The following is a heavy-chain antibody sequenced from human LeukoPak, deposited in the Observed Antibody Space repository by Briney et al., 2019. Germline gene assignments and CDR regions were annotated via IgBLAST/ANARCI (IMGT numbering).Heavy chain of an antibody. J-gene: IGHJ6*02. V-gene: IGHV1-46*01. CDR2: INPSGGST. Sequence: ASVKVSCKASGGTFSSYVISWVRQAPGQGLEWMGIINPSGGSTSYAQKFQGRVTMTRDTSTSTVYMELSSLRSEDTAVYYCARRVVYGYLGYYYYGMDVWGQGTTVTVSS. CDR1: GGTFSSYV. D-gene: IGHD5-18*01. CDR3: ARRVVYGYLGYYYYGMDV.